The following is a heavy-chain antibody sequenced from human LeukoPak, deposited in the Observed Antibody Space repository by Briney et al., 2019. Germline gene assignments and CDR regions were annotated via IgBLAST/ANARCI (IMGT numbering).Heavy chain of an antibody. Sequence: PGGSLRLSCSASGFTFSSYAMHWVRQAPGKGLEYVSAISSNGGSTYYADSVKGRFTISRDNSKNTLYLQMSSLRAEDTAVYYCARDQSGANYSGYDFTLAYYFDYWGQGTLVTVSS. CDR2: ISSNGGST. J-gene: IGHJ4*02. V-gene: IGHV3-64D*06. CDR3: ARDQSGANYSGYDFTLAYYFDY. CDR1: GFTFSSYA. D-gene: IGHD5-12*01.